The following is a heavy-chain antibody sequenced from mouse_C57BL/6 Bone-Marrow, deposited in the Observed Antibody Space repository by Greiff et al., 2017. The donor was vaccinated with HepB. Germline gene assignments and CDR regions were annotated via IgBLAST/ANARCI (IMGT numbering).Heavy chain of an antibody. J-gene: IGHJ2*01. D-gene: IGHD1-1*01. CDR2: ISDGGSYT. CDR3: ARERFYFDY. Sequence: EVQLVESGGGLVKPGGSLKLSCAASGFTFSSYAMSWVRQTPEKRLEWVATISDGGSYTYYPDNVKGRFTISRNNAKNNLYLQMSHLKSEDTAMYYCARERFYFDYWGQGTTLTVSS. V-gene: IGHV5-4*01. CDR1: GFTFSSYA.